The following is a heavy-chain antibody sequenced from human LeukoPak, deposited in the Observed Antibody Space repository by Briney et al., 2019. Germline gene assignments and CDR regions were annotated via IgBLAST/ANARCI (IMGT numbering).Heavy chain of an antibody. J-gene: IGHJ3*02. CDR3: ASLWTSHDAFDI. CDR1: GFTFSSYS. D-gene: IGHD3/OR15-3a*01. V-gene: IGHV3-21*01. CDR2: ISSSSSYI. Sequence: PGGSLRLSCAASGFTFSSYSMNWVRQAPGKGLEWVSSISSSSSYIYYADSVKGRFTISRDNAKNSLYLQMNSLRAEDTAVYYCASLWTSHDAFDIWGQGTMVTVSS.